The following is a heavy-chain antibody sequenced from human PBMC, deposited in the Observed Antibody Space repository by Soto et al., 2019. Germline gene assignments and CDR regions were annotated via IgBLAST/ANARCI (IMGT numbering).Heavy chain of an antibody. V-gene: IGHV5-51*01. CDR1: GYSFTSYW. CDR3: ARPRIAAANRGAFDI. Sequence: LKISCKGSGYSFTSYWIGWVRQMPGKGLEWMGIIYPGDSDTRYSPSFRGQVTISVDKSISTAYLQWSSLKASDTAMYYCARPRIAAANRGAFDIWGQGTMVTVSS. CDR2: IYPGDSDT. J-gene: IGHJ3*02. D-gene: IGHD6-13*01.